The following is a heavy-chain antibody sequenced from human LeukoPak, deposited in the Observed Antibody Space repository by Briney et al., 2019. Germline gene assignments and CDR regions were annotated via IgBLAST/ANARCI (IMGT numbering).Heavy chain of an antibody. CDR3: ARDDRGVGAPLLDY. CDR2: ISSSSSPI. CDR1: GFTFNTYS. V-gene: IGHV3-48*02. Sequence: PGGSLRLSCAASGFTFNTYSMNWVRQAPGKGLEWVSYISSSSSPIYYADSVKGRFTISRDNAKNSLYLQMNSLRDEDTAVYYCARDDRGVGAPLLDYWGQGTLVTVSS. J-gene: IGHJ4*02. D-gene: IGHD1-26*01.